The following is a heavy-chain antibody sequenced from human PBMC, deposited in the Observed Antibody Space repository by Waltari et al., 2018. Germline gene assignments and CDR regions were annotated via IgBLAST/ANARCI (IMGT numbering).Heavy chain of an antibody. CDR1: GGTFSSYT. CDR3: ASSSGWYWAWFDY. Sequence: QVQLVQSGAEVKKPGSSVKVSCKASGGTFSSYTISWVRQAPGQGLEWMGRIIPYLGRENYAQKVQGRVTMTADKSTSTAYMELSSLRSEDTAVYYCASSSGWYWAWFDYWGQGTLVTVSS. J-gene: IGHJ4*02. D-gene: IGHD6-19*01. CDR2: IIPYLGRE. V-gene: IGHV1-69*02.